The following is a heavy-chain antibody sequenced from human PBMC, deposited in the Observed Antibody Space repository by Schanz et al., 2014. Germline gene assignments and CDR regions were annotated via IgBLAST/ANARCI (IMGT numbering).Heavy chain of an antibody. J-gene: IGHJ4*02. CDR1: GFTFSDYY. Sequence: PGGSLRLSCAASGFTFSDYYMTWMRQAPGKGLEWVSDISDSGDSTHYADSVKGRFTISRNNAKNSLFLQMNSLSAEDTAVYYCAKVAPAATYLDSWGLGTLVTVSA. CDR3: AKVAPAATYLDS. V-gene: IGHV3-11*01. CDR2: ISDSGDST. D-gene: IGHD2-2*01.